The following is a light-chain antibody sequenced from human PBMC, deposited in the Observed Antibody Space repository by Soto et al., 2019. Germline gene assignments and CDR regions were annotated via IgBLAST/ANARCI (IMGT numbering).Light chain of an antibody. CDR3: MQAIQTLIT. J-gene: IGKJ5*01. CDR1: QSLLHSNGYNY. Sequence: DIVMTQSPLSLPVTPGEPASISCRSSQSLLHSNGYNYLDWYLQKPGQSPHLLIYLGSNRASGVPDRFSGRGSGTDFTLKISRVEAEDVGVYYCMQAIQTLITFGQGTRLEIK. CDR2: LGS. V-gene: IGKV2-28*01.